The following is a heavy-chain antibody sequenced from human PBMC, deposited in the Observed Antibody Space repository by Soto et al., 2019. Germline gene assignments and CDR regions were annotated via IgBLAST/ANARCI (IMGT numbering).Heavy chain of an antibody. J-gene: IGHJ6*02. V-gene: IGHV4-4*07. Sequence: SETLSLTCTVSGGSISSYYWSWIRQPAGKGLEWIGRIYTSGSTNYNPSLKSRVTMSVDTSKNQFSLKLSSVTAADTAVYYCARDDIVVVPAALPTDYYYYYGMDVWGQGXTVTVSS. CDR1: GGSISSYY. CDR2: IYTSGST. CDR3: ARDDIVVVPAALPTDYYYYYGMDV. D-gene: IGHD2-2*01.